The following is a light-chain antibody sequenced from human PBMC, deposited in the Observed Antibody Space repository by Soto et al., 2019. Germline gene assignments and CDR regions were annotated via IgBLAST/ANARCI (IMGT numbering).Light chain of an antibody. CDR3: QQYNSYRT. V-gene: IGKV1-5*01. CDR1: QSINIW. CDR2: DAS. Sequence: DIPLTQSPSTLSAYVGDRVTITCRASQSINIWLAWYQQKPGKAPNLLIYDASRLESGVPLRFSGSGFGTEFTLTISSLQPDDSATYYCQQYNSYRTFGQGTKVDIK. J-gene: IGKJ1*01.